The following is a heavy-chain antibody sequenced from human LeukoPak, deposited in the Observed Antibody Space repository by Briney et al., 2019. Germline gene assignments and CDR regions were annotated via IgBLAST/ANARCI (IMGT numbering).Heavy chain of an antibody. Sequence: PSETLSLTCTVSGGSISSYYWSWIRQPPGKGLEWIGYIYYSGSTNYNPSLKSRVTISVDTSKNQFSLKLSSVTAADTAVHYCARGYYDILTGSRPFDYWGQGTLVTVSS. J-gene: IGHJ4*02. V-gene: IGHV4-59*08. CDR3: ARGYYDILTGSRPFDY. D-gene: IGHD3-9*01. CDR2: IYYSGST. CDR1: GGSISSYY.